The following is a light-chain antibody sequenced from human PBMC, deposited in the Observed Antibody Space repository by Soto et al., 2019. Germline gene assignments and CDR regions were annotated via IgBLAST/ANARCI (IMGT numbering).Light chain of an antibody. J-gene: IGKJ4*01. CDR1: QSVSSH. CDR3: QQRTNWRLA. V-gene: IGKV3-11*01. CDR2: DTS. Sequence: EIVLTQSPATLSLSPGERATLSCRASQSVSSHLTWYQQKPGQAPRLLIYDTSNRATGIPARFSGSGSGTDFTLTISSLEPEDFAVYSCQQRTNWRLACGGGTKVEIK.